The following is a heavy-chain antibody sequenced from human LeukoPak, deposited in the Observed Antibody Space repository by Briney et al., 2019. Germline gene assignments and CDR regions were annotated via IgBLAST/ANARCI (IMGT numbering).Heavy chain of an antibody. J-gene: IGHJ2*01. CDR2: IYYSGST. D-gene: IGHD3/OR15-3a*01. CDR1: GGSISSSSYY. V-gene: IGHV4-39*01. CDR3: ARQRAWTNNWHFDL. Sequence: SETLSLTCTVSGGSISSSSYYWGWIRQPPGKGLEWIGTIYYSGSTYYNPSLKSRVTISVDTSKNQFSLNLSSVTAADTAVYYCARQRAWTNNWHFDLWGRGTLVTVSS.